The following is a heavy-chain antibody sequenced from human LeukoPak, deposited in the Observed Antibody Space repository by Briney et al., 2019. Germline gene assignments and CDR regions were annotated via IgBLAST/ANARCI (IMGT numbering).Heavy chain of an antibody. CDR1: GYTFTSYD. V-gene: IGHV1-8*01. CDR3: AITSRPSNTEIDY. D-gene: IGHD2/OR15-2a*01. CDR2: MNPNSGNT. Sequence: GASVKVSCKASGYTFTSYDINWVRQATGQGLEWMGWMNPNSGNTGYAQKFQGRVTITADKSTSTAYMELSSLRSEDTAVYYCAITSRPSNTEIDYWGQGTLVTVSS. J-gene: IGHJ4*02.